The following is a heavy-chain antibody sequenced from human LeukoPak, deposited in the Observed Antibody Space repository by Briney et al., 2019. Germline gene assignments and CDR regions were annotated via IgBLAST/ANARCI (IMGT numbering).Heavy chain of an antibody. J-gene: IGHJ3*02. CDR3: ARTSGYIVGADDAFDI. Sequence: SETLSLTCTVSGGSISSSSYYWGWIRQPPGKGLEWIGSIYYSGSTYYNPSLKSRVTISVDTSKNQFSLKLSSVTAADTAVYYCARTSGYIVGADDAFDIWGQGTMVTVSS. CDR2: IYYSGST. D-gene: IGHD1-26*01. V-gene: IGHV4-39*01. CDR1: GGSISSSSYY.